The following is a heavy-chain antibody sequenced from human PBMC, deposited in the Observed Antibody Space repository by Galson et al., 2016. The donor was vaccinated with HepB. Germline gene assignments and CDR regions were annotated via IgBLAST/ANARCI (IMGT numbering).Heavy chain of an antibody. J-gene: IGHJ3*02. CDR3: AIINPGDPFDM. CDR2: SHNTGSP. CDR1: GGSISLGAYY. V-gene: IGHV4-61*02. Sequence: TLSLTCTVSGGSISLGAYYGNWIRQPAGGGLEWIGRSHNTGSPDYNPSLKSRVTISIDTPGRQFSLKLSSVTAADTAVYYCAIINPGDPFDMWGQGTVVTVSS.